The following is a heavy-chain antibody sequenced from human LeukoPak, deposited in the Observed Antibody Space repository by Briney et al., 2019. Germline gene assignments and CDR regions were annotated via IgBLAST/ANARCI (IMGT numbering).Heavy chain of an antibody. CDR1: GYTFTSYG. V-gene: IGHV1-18*01. CDR3: ARVGLRYFDWLEDY. CDR2: SSAYNGNT. Sequence: ASVKVSCKASGYTFTSYGISWVRQAPGQGLEWRGWSSAYNGNTNYAQKLQGRVTMTTDTSKSTAYMELRSLRSDHTAVYYCARVGLRYFDWLEDYWGQGTLVTVSS. J-gene: IGHJ4*02. D-gene: IGHD3-9*01.